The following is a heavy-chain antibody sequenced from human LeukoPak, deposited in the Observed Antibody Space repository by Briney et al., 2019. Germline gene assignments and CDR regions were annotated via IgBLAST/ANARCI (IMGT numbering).Heavy chain of an antibody. CDR3: ARALLGYCTNGVCRDPRTYWYFDL. CDR1: GGSFSGYY. Sequence: RPSETLSLTCAVYGGSFSGYYWSWIRQPPGKGLEWIGEINHSGSTNYNPSLKSRVTISVDTSKNQFSLKLSSVTAADTAVYYCARALLGYCTNGVCRDPRTYWYFDLWGRGTLVTVSS. D-gene: IGHD2-8*01. CDR2: INHSGST. J-gene: IGHJ2*01. V-gene: IGHV4-34*01.